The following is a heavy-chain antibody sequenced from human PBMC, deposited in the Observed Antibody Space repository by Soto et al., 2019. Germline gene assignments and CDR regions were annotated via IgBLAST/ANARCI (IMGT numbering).Heavy chain of an antibody. V-gene: IGHV4-31*03. CDR2: IYYSGST. CDR3: ARVRGGGPFED. Sequence: TLSLTCTVSGGSSSSGGYYCSWIRQHPGKGLEWIGYIYYSGSTYYNRSLKSRVTISVDTSKNQFSLKLSSVTAADTAVYYCARVRGGGPFEDWGQGTLVTVSS. CDR1: GGSSSSGGYY. D-gene: IGHD1-26*01. J-gene: IGHJ1*01.